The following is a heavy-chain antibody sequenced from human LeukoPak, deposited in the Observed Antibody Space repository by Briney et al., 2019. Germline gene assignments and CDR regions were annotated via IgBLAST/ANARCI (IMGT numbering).Heavy chain of an antibody. CDR3: ARDLEDFDSPANDY. J-gene: IGHJ4*02. CDR1: GDSISGYY. CDR2: IYAPGSS. Sequence: PSETLSLTCTVSGDSISGYYWAWIRQPAGKGLEWIGHIYAPGSSNYSSSFKSRVTMSIDMSNNQFSLRLNSVTAADTAMYYCARDLEDFDSPANDYWGQGTHVIVSP. D-gene: IGHD2-15*01. V-gene: IGHV4-4*07.